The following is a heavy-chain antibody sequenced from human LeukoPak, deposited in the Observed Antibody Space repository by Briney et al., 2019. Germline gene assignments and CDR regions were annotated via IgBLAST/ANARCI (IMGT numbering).Heavy chain of an antibody. CDR3: AREEVFGATMTVYGMDV. CDR2: ISSSSSYI. V-gene: IGHV3-21*01. D-gene: IGHD3-22*01. Sequence: SGGSLRLSCAASGFTFSSYSMNWVRQAPGKGLEWVSSISSSSSYIYYADSVKGRFTISRDNAKNSLYLQMNNLRAEDTAVYYCAREEVFGATMTVYGMDVWGQGTTVTVSS. J-gene: IGHJ6*02. CDR1: GFTFSSYS.